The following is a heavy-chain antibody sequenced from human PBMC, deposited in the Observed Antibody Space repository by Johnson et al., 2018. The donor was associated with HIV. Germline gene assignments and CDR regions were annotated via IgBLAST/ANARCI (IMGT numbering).Heavy chain of an antibody. J-gene: IGHJ3*02. D-gene: IGHD3-10*01. CDR3: AKTALFQSIWDAFDI. CDR2: IQYDGTNK. V-gene: IGHV3-30*02. Sequence: QMQLVESGGGVVQPGGSLRLSCAASGFTFSSYGMHWVRQVPGNGLEWVTFIQYDGTNKYYADSVKGRFTISRDNSKNTLYLQMNSLRAEDTALYYCAKTALFQSIWDAFDIWGQGTMVTVSS. CDR1: GFTFSSYG.